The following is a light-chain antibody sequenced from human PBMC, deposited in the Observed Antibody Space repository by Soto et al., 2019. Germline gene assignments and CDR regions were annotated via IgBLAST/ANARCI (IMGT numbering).Light chain of an antibody. J-gene: IGLJ3*02. CDR2: EYN. CDR1: TSNIGNNH. V-gene: IGLV1-51*02. Sequence: QSVLTQPPAVSAAPGQTVTISCSGSTSNIGNNHVSWYQQLPGTAPKLLAYEYNKRPSGIPDRFYGSKSGTSATLVITGLQTGDEADYHCGTWDSGLSTWVFGGGTKLTVL. CDR3: GTWDSGLSTWV.